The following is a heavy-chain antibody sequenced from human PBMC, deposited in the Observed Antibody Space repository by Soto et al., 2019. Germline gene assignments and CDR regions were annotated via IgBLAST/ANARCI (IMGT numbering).Heavy chain of an antibody. CDR2: VENSGST. V-gene: IGHV4-61*01. D-gene: IGHD1-26*01. Sequence: SETLSLTCSVSGGSVSSESYYWSWIRQTPGKGLEWIGNVENSGSTKYNPSLKSRVTISVDTSKNQFSLKLSSVTAADTAVYYCARDSRYSGSLNAIDYWAREPWSPSPQ. CDR1: GGSVSSESYY. CDR3: ARDSRYSGSLNAIDY. J-gene: IGHJ4*02.